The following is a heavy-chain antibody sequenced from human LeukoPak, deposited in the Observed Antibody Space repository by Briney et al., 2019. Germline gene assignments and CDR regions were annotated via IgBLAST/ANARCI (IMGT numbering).Heavy chain of an antibody. Sequence: GGSLRLSCAASGFTFSSYAVSWVRQAPGKGLEWVSAISGSGGSTYYADSVKGRFTISRDNSKNTLYLQMNSLRAEDTAVYYCARNENSGWGYFDYWGQGTLVTVSS. D-gene: IGHD5-12*01. CDR3: ARNENSGWGYFDY. CDR2: ISGSGGST. V-gene: IGHV3-23*01. J-gene: IGHJ4*02. CDR1: GFTFSSYA.